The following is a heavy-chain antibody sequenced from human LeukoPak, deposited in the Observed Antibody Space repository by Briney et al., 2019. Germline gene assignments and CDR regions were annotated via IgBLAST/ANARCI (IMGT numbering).Heavy chain of an antibody. CDR3: ARALGVLSGVFDL. D-gene: IGHD3-10*01. J-gene: IGHJ3*01. CDR1: GGSISSYY. V-gene: IGHV4-4*07. CDR2: IYTSGST. Sequence: SETLSLTCTVSGGSISSYYWSWIRQPAGKGLEWIGRIYTSGSTNYNPSLKSRVTMSIDTSNKRCSLSLSSVTSADTAVYFCARALGVLSGVFDLWGQGAMVIVSS.